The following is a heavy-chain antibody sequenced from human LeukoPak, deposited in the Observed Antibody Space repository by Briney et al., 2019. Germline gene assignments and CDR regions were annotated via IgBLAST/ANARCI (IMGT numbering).Heavy chain of an antibody. CDR1: GGTFSSYA. CDR2: IIPIFGTA. Sequence: ASVKVSCKASGGTFSSYAISWVRQAPGQGLEWMGGIIPIFGTANYAQKFQGRVTITADESTSTAYMELSSLRSEDTAVYYCAREIAVADQKNWFDPWGQGTLVTVSS. D-gene: IGHD6-19*01. J-gene: IGHJ5*02. V-gene: IGHV1-69*13. CDR3: AREIAVADQKNWFDP.